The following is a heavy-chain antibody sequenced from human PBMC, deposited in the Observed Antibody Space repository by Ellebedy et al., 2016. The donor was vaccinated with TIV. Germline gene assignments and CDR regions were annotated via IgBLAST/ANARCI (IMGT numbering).Heavy chain of an antibody. CDR1: GYTFTSYG. CDR2: ISAYNGNT. J-gene: IGHJ4*02. Sequence: ASVKVSCXASGYTFTSYGISWVRQAPGQGLEWMGWISAYNGNTNYAQKLQGRVTMTTDTSTSTAYMELRSLRSDDTAVYYCARDRPSKFIVATVNFDYWGQGTLVTVSS. CDR3: ARDRPSKFIVATVNFDY. D-gene: IGHD5-12*01. V-gene: IGHV1-18*01.